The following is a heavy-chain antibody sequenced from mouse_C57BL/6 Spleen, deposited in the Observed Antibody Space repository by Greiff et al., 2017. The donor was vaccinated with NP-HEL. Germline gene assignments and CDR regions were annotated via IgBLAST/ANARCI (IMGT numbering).Heavy chain of an antibody. V-gene: IGHV3-6*01. CDR2: ISYDGSN. CDR3: ARGYSNPLFDY. CDR1: GYSITSGYY. D-gene: IGHD2-5*01. J-gene: IGHJ2*01. Sequence: DVQLQESGPGLVKPSQSLSLTCSVTGYSITSGYYWNWIRQFPGNKLEWMGYISYDGSNNYNPSLKNRISITRDTSKNQFFLKLNSVTTEDTATYYCARGYSNPLFDYWGQGTTLTVSS.